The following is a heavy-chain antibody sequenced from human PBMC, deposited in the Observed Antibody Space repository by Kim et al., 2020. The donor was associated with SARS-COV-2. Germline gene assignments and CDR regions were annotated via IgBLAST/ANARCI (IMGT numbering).Heavy chain of an antibody. CDR1: GFTFSSYA. D-gene: IGHD6-19*01. CDR2: ISGSGGNI. V-gene: IGHV3-23*01. J-gene: IGHJ4*02. CDR3: AKVRDSSGWYGMDY. Sequence: GGSLRLSCAASGFTFSSYAMGWVRQAPGKGLEWVSDISGSGGNIDYADSVKGRFTISRDNSKNTLYLQMNSRRAEDTAVYYCAKVRDSSGWYGMDYWGQGTLVTVSS.